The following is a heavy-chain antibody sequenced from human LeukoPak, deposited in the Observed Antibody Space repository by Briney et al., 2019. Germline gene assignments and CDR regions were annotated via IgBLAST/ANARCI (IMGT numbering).Heavy chain of an antibody. D-gene: IGHD2-15*01. CDR1: GGSFSGYY. Sequence: SETLSLTCAVYGGSFSGYYWGWIRQPPGKGLEWIGGIYYSGSTYYNPSLKSRVTISVDTSKNQFSLKLSSVTAADTAVYYCARRPQVVAAKVHVDAFDIWGQGTMVTVSS. J-gene: IGHJ3*02. CDR2: IYYSGST. CDR3: ARRPQVVAAKVHVDAFDI. V-gene: IGHV4-34*01.